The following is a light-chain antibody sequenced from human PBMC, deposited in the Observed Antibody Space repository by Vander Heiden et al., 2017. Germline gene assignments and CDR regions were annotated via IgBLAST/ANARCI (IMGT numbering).Light chain of an antibody. V-gene: IGLV2-14*03. CDR1: SSDIGLYNC. CDR2: DGY. Sequence: QSALTCPASVSRSPGQSITSSCIGTSSDIGLYNCVSWYQQHPGKAPRLLIYDGYSRPSGGSSRFSASRSGNTASLTISGLETEGVADYYDSAYTTTDTVVFGGGTTLTVL. J-gene: IGLJ2*01. CDR3: SAYTTTDTVV.